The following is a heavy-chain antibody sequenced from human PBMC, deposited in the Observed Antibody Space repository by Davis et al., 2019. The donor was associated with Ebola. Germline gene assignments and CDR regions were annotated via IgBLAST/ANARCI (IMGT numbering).Heavy chain of an antibody. CDR1: GFTFSSFG. CDR3: AKDTSNIWFDI. J-gene: IGHJ3*02. Sequence: GESLKISCAASGFTFSSFGMHWVRQAPGKRLEWVAVISTDGTNKYYSDSVKGRFTISRDNSQNMLYLQMNGLRVEDTAIYYCAKDTSNIWFDIWGQGTMVTVSS. D-gene: IGHD1-26*01. V-gene: IGHV3-30*18. CDR2: ISTDGTNK.